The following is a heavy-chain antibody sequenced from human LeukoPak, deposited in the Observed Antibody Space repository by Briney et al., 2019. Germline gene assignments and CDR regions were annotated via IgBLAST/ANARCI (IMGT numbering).Heavy chain of an antibody. CDR1: GGSFSGYY. V-gene: IGHV4-34*01. CDR3: ARDKGSYDSSGYYYFWFDP. J-gene: IGHJ5*02. CDR2: IYHSGST. Sequence: PSETLSLTCAVYGGSFSGYYWSWIRQPPGKGLEWIGYIYHSGSTYYNPSLKSRVTISVDRSKNQFFLKLSSVTAADTAVYYCARDKGSYDSSGYYYFWFDPWGQGTLVTVSS. D-gene: IGHD3-22*01.